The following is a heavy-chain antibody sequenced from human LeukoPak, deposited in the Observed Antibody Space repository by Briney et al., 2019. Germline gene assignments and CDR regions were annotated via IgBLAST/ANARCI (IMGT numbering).Heavy chain of an antibody. V-gene: IGHV1-18*01. Sequence: ASVKVSCKASGYTFTSYAMNWVRQAPGQGLEWMGWISAYNGNTNYAQKLQGRVTMTTDTSTSTAYMELRSLRSDDTAVYYCARDTMIVPNWFDPWGQGTLVTVSS. D-gene: IGHD3-22*01. CDR1: GYTFTSYA. CDR3: ARDTMIVPNWFDP. CDR2: ISAYNGNT. J-gene: IGHJ5*02.